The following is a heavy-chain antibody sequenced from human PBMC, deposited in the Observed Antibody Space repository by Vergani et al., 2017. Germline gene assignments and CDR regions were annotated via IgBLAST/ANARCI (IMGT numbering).Heavy chain of an antibody. CDR2: IIPIFGTA. Sequence: QVQLVQSGAEVKKPGSSVKVSCKASGGTFSSYAISWVRQAPGQGLEWMGGIIPIFGTANYAQKFHGRVTITADKSTSTAYMELSSLRSEDTAVYYCARDSFSSSWFIDAFDIWGQGTMVTVSS. CDR3: ARDSFSSSWFIDAFDI. CDR1: GGTFSSYA. V-gene: IGHV1-69*06. D-gene: IGHD6-13*01. J-gene: IGHJ3*02.